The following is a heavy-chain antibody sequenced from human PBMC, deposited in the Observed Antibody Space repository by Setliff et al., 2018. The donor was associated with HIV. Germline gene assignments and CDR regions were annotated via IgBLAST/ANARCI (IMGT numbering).Heavy chain of an antibody. D-gene: IGHD5-12*01. CDR3: ARDSWAPGAYDGAMDY. J-gene: IGHJ4*02. CDR1: GFTFSTYG. V-gene: IGHV3-30*04. CDR2: ISSDGIND. Sequence: SLRLSCAASGFTFSTYGLHWVRQAPGKGLDWVASISSDGINDYYADSVKGRVTISRDNAKNVLYLQMNSLRSDDAAVYFCARDSWAPGAYDGAMDYWGQGTLVTVSS.